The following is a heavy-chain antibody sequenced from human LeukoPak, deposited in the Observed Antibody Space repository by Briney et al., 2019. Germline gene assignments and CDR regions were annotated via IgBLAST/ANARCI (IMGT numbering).Heavy chain of an antibody. V-gene: IGHV3-21*01. D-gene: IGHD3-16*01. CDR1: ILIFSSYS. J-gene: IGHJ5*02. CDR3: ASFYGDGSPNWFDP. CDR2: ISSSSSYI. Sequence: GRSLRLSRASSILIFSSYSMNWVSEAPGKGLEWGLSISSSSSYIYYADSVKGRFTISRDNAKNSMYLQMNSLRAEDTAVYYCASFYGDGSPNWFDPWGQGTLVTVSS.